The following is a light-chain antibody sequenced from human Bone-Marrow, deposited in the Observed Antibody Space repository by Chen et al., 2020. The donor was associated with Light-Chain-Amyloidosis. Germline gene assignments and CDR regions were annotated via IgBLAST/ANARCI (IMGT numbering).Light chain of an antibody. CDR2: DSS. J-gene: IGKJ1*01. CDR3: QQYGSSPVT. Sequence: ILLTQSPGTLSLSPGERATLSCRASQSVASDYVAWYQQKPGQAPRLLIYDSSSRAPGIPDRFSGSESGIDFTLTISSVEPEDFAVYYCQQYGSSPVTFGQGTKVEIK. V-gene: IGKV3-20*01. CDR1: QSVASDY.